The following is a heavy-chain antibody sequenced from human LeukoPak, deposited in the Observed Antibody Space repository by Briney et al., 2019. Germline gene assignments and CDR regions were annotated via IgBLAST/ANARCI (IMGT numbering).Heavy chain of an antibody. CDR3: ASAHYDFWSGYYAQY. Sequence: PGGSLRLSCAASGFTFSSYSMNWVRQAPGMGLEWVSYISSSSSTIYYADSVKGRFTISRDNAKNSLYLQMNSLRAEDTAVYYCASAHYDFWSGYYAQYWGQGTLVTVSS. D-gene: IGHD3-3*01. CDR2: ISSSSSTI. CDR1: GFTFSSYS. J-gene: IGHJ4*02. V-gene: IGHV3-48*04.